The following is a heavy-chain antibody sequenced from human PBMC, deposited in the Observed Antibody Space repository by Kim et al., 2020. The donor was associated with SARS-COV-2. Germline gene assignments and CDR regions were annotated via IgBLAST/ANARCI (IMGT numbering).Heavy chain of an antibody. CDR1: GFTFSDSW. J-gene: IGHJ4*02. CDR2: IKEDGISR. Sequence: GGSLRLSCAVSGFTFSDSWMTWVRQAPGKGLEWVASIKEDGISRYYLDSVKGRFTISRDKARDSLYLQMNSLRTEDTAVYYCATLLGTVSTFDYWGQGSLVTVS. CDR3: ATLLGTVSTFDY. V-gene: IGHV3-7*01. D-gene: IGHD3-10*01.